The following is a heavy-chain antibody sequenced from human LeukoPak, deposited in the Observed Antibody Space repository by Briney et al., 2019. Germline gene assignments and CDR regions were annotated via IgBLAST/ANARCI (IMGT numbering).Heavy chain of an antibody. CDR3: AVNLGYCGGDCYPFDAFDI. CDR1: GYTFTGYY. V-gene: IGHV1-2*02. J-gene: IGHJ3*02. CDR2: INPNSGGT. Sequence: EASVKVSCKASGYTFTGYYLHWVRQAPGQGLEWMGWINPNSGGTNYAQKFQGRVTMTRDTSISTAYMELSRLRSDDTAVYYCAVNLGYCGGDCYPFDAFDIWGQGTMVTVSS. D-gene: IGHD2-21*02.